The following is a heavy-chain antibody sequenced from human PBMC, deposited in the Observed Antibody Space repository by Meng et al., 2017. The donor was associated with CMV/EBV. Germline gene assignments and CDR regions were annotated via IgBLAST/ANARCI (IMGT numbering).Heavy chain of an antibody. J-gene: IGHJ4*02. CDR1: GFNFSTYG. CDR2: INHSGST. V-gene: IGHV4-34*01. CDR3: ARRGAYCSGGSCTFDY. Sequence: ESLKISCAASGFNFSTYGMHWVRQAPGKGLEWIGEINHSGSTNYNPSLKSRVTISVDTSKNQFSLKLSSVTAADTAVYYCARRGAYCSGGSCTFDYWGQGTLVTVSS. D-gene: IGHD2-15*01.